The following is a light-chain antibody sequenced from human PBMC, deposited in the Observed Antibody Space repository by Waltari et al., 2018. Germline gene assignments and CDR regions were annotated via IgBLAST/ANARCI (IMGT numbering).Light chain of an antibody. CDR1: RSDVGSSNS. CDR3: SSESSDKVVL. J-gene: IGLJ3*02. V-gene: IGLV2-14*03. Sequence: QSALTQPVPVSGSPGQSVTISCTGTRSDVGSSNSVSWYQGHPGPGTKVIIYDVSDRPSEVSSRFSGSKSGNTASLTISGLQAEDEADYYCSSESSDKVVLFGGGTKVTVL. CDR2: DVS.